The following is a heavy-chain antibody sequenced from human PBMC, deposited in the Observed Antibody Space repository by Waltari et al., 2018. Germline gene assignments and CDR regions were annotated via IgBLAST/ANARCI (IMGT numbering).Heavy chain of an antibody. CDR3: AKDVVGYTWDEGVDTIDV. CDR1: GFSVRSSF. CDR2: LYSAGAT. V-gene: IGHV3-53*01. Sequence: EIELVESGGGLSPSGGSLRHSCAASGFSVRSSFLTCFRRAPGKGLECVAILYSAGATYYSQSVRGRFLIARDNSKNILYLQMDDLTAEDTAVYYCAKDVVGYTWDEGVDTIDVWGQGAEVVVSS. J-gene: IGHJ3*01. D-gene: IGHD3-3*01.